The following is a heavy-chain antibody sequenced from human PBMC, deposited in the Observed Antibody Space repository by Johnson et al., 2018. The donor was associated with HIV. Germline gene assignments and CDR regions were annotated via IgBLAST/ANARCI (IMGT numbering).Heavy chain of an antibody. V-gene: IGHV3-23*04. Sequence: EVQLVESGGGLVQPGRSLRLSCAASGFTFDDYAMHWVRQAPGKGLEWVSAISYSGSSTYYADSVKGRFTISRDNSRSTVYLHMINLRADDTALYYCAREISRYYYDYAAFDLWGQGTTVTVSS. CDR1: GFTFDDYA. CDR3: AREISRYYYDYAAFDL. J-gene: IGHJ3*01. D-gene: IGHD3-22*01. CDR2: ISYSGSST.